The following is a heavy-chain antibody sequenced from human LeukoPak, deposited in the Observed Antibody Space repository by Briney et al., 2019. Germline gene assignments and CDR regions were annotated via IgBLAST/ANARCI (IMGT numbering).Heavy chain of an antibody. CDR1: GGSISSYY. D-gene: IGHD2/OR15-2a*01. J-gene: IGHJ3*02. CDR3: ARSPIYPDAFDI. Sequence: SSETLSLTCTVSGGSISSYYWSWIRQPAGKGLEWIGRIYTSGSTNYNPSLKSRVTMSVDTSKNQFSLKLSFVTAADTAVYYCARSPIYPDAFDIWGQGTMVTVSS. V-gene: IGHV4-4*07. CDR2: IYTSGST.